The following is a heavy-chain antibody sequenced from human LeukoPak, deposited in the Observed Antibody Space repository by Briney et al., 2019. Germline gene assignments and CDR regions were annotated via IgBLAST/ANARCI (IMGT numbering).Heavy chain of an antibody. Sequence: SETLSLTCAVSGASMISNNWWNWFRQSPGKGLEWIGEIYHSGSPNYNPSLKSRVTISVDKSKSQYSLILTSVTAADTAVYYCARVPFLGRYDYYYMDVWGKGTTVTISS. D-gene: IGHD3-16*01. J-gene: IGHJ6*03. V-gene: IGHV4-4*02. CDR2: IYHSGSP. CDR3: ARVPFLGRYDYYYMDV. CDR1: GASMISNNW.